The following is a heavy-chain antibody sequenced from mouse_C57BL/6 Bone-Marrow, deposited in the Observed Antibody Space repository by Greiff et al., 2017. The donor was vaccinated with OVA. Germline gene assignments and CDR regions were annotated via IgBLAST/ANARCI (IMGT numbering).Heavy chain of an antibody. D-gene: IGHD4-1*01. CDR2: ISYDGSN. J-gene: IGHJ3*01. CDR1: GYSITSGYY. CDR3: ARARFNWEGFAY. V-gene: IGHV3-6*01. Sequence: DVKLQESGPGLVKPSQSLSLTCSVTGYSITSGYYWNWIRQFPGNKLEWMGYISYDGSNNYNPSLKNRISITRDTSKNQFFLKLNSVTTEDTATYYCARARFNWEGFAYWGQGTLVTVSA.